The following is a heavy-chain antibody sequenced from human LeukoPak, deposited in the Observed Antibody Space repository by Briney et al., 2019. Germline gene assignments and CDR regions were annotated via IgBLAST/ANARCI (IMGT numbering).Heavy chain of an antibody. V-gene: IGHV1-2*02. CDR2: IHPNSGGT. CDR1: LCTFNGYY. D-gene: IGHD3-22*01. CDR3: ARDYYDSSGYYPPFDY. J-gene: IGHJ4*02. Sequence: AAVHVPRMASLCTFNGYYMLWVRPAAARGREWVGWIHPNSGGTNYAQKFQGRVTITRDTSISTAYMELSRLRSDDTAVYYCARDYYDSSGYYPPFDYWGQGTLVTVSS.